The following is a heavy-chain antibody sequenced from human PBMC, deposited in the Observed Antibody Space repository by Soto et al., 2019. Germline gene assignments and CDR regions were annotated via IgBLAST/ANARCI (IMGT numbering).Heavy chain of an antibody. D-gene: IGHD2-15*01. CDR1: GYNFNGYY. CDR3: ARGFLYCSDGACCVDS. Sequence: RASVKVSCKASGYNFNGYYLHWLRQAPGQGLEWMGWIVPNSGGTYSAQKFQGRLTLTRDSSISTTYLELSSLTSDDTAVYYCARGFLYCSDGACCVDSGGQGTLVT. V-gene: IGHV1-2*02. CDR2: IVPNSGGT. J-gene: IGHJ4*02.